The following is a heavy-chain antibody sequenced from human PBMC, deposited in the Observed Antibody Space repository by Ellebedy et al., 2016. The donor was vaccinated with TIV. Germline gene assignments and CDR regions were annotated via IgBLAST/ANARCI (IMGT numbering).Heavy chain of an antibody. CDR2: VYHSETT. D-gene: IGHD4-17*01. Sequence: SETLSLTXAVYGGSFSGYYWTWIRQSPGKGLEWIGEINHSGSTNWIGEVYHSETTNYNPSLKSRVTISVDTSKNQFSLRLTSVTAADTALYYCARGGGVNYGDYVNYWGQGTRVTVSS. V-gene: IGHV4-34*01. J-gene: IGHJ4*02. CDR1: GGSFSGYY. CDR3: ARGGGVNYGDYVNY.